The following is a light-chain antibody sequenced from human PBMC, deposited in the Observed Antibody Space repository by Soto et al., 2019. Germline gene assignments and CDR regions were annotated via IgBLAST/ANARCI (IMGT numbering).Light chain of an antibody. V-gene: IGLV4-69*01. CDR1: SGHSSYA. CDR2: LNSDGSH. J-gene: IGLJ1*01. Sequence: QLVLTQSPSASASLGASVKLTCTLSSGHSSYAIAWHQQQPEKGPRYLMKLNSDGSHSKGDGIPDRFSGSSSGAARYLTISRLQSEYAADYSCQTWGPGTHYVFGTGTKLTVL. CDR3: QTWGPGTHYV.